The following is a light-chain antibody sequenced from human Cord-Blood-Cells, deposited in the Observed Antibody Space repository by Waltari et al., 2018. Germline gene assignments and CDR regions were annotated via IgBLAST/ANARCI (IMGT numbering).Light chain of an antibody. Sequence: DIQMTQSPSTLSASVGDRVTITCRASQSISSWLVWYQQKPGKAPKLLIYDASSLESGVPSRFSGGGSGTEFTLTISSLQPDDFATYYCQQYNSYSPWTFGQGTKEEIK. J-gene: IGKJ1*01. CDR3: QQYNSYSPWT. CDR1: QSISSW. CDR2: DAS. V-gene: IGKV1-5*01.